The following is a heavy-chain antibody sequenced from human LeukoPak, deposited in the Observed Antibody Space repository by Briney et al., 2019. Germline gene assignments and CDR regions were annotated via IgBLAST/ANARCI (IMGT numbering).Heavy chain of an antibody. Sequence: SSETLSLTCTVSGTSISNSIWWSWIRQPPGKGLEWIGEVYHSGSTNYNPSLKSRVTISVDTSKNQFSLKLSSVTAADTAVYYCARDRYGSGIRGYMDVWGKGTTVTVSS. D-gene: IGHD3-10*01. V-gene: IGHV4-4*02. CDR1: GTSISNSIW. CDR2: VYHSGST. CDR3: ARDRYGSGIRGYMDV. J-gene: IGHJ6*03.